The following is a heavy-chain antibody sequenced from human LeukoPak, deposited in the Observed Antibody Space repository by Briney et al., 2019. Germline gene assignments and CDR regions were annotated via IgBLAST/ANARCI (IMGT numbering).Heavy chain of an antibody. D-gene: IGHD2-2*01. J-gene: IGHJ4*02. CDR1: GYSFTSYW. V-gene: IGHV5-51*01. CDR2: IYPGDSDT. CDR3: ARPGYCSSTSCYHPH. Sequence: GESLKISCKGSGYSFTSYWIGWVRQLPGKGLEWMGIIYPGDSDTRYSPSFQGQVTISADKSISTAYLQWSSLKASDTAMYYCARPGYCSSTSCYHPHWGQGTLVTASS.